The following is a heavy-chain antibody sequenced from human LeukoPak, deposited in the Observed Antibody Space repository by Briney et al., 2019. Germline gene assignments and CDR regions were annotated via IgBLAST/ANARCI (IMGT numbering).Heavy chain of an antibody. D-gene: IGHD3-10*01. V-gene: IGHV3-15*01. Sequence: GGSLRLSCTASGFTFSNAWMSWVRQAPGKGLEWVGRIKSKTDGGTTDYAAPVKGRFTISRDDSKNTLYLQMNSLKTEDTAVYYRTAPLVVRALDYWGQGTLVTVSS. CDR3: TAPLVVRALDY. CDR2: IKSKTDGGTT. J-gene: IGHJ4*02. CDR1: GFTFSNAW.